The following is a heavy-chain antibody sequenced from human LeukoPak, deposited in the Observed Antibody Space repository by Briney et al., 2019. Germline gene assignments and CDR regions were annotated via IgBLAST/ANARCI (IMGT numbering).Heavy chain of an antibody. CDR1: GFTFSSYA. CDR3: ANGAYYYDSRTNDAFDI. Sequence: GGSLRLSCAASGFTFSSYAMSWVRQAPGKGLEWVSAISGSGGSTYYADSVKGRFTISRDNSKNTLYLQMNSLRAEDTAVYYCANGAYYYDSRTNDAFDIWGQGTMVTVSS. J-gene: IGHJ3*02. V-gene: IGHV3-23*01. D-gene: IGHD3-22*01. CDR2: ISGSGGST.